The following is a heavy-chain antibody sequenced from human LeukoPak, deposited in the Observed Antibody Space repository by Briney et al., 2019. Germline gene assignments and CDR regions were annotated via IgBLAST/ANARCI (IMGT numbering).Heavy chain of an antibody. Sequence: GGSLRLSCTASGFTFGDYAMSWVRQAPGKGLEWVGFIRSKAYGGTTEYAASVKGRFTFSRDDSKSIAYLQMNSLKTEDTAVYYCTGPAALDYWGQGTLVTVSS. D-gene: IGHD2-15*01. CDR2: IRSKAYGGTT. CDR3: TGPAALDY. V-gene: IGHV3-49*04. J-gene: IGHJ4*02. CDR1: GFTFGDYA.